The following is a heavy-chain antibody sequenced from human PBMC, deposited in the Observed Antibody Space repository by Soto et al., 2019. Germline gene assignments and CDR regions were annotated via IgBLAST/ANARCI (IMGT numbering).Heavy chain of an antibody. D-gene: IGHD7-27*01. CDR1: GFDFSLYA. CDR3: SNDLTKCALDC. CDR2: ISGDGVSS. Sequence: PGGSLRLSCAASGFDFSLYAMYWVRQAPGKGLEWASIISGDGVSSYYAASVKGRFTISRDNSKNTLDLQMNSLRVEDSAVYYCSNDLTKCALDCRGQGALVTVSS. V-gene: IGHV3-23*01. J-gene: IGHJ4*02.